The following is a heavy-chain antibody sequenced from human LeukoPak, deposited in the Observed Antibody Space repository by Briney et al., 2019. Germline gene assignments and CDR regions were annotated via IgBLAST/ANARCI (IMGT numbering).Heavy chain of an antibody. CDR2: IIPIFGTA. CDR1: GGTFSSYA. V-gene: IGHV1-69*05. D-gene: IGHD2-2*02. J-gene: IGHJ6*03. CDR3: ARGGPVVPAAIEYYYYYMDV. Sequence: VKVSCKASGGTFSSYAISWVRQAPGQGLEWMGGIIPIFGTANYAQKFQGRVTITTDESTSTAYMELSSLGSEDTAVYYCARGGPVVPAAIEYYYYYMDVWGKGTTVTVSS.